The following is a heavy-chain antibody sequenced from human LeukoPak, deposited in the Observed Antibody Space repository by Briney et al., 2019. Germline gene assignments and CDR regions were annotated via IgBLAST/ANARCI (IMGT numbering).Heavy chain of an antibody. D-gene: IGHD5-12*01. V-gene: IGHV3-48*01. Sequence: PGGSLRLSCAASRFIFSSYSINWVRQAPGKGLEWLSYISSSSTIYYADSVKGRFTISRDNAKNSLYLQMNSLRAGDTAVYYCARDVYSGYALGGFDYWGQGTLVTVSS. CDR1: RFIFSSYS. CDR3: ARDVYSGYALGGFDY. J-gene: IGHJ4*02. CDR2: ISSSSTI.